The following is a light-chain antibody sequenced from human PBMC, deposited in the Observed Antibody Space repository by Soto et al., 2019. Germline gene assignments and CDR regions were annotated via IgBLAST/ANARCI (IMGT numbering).Light chain of an antibody. CDR1: SSNIGSSN. CDR3: ATWDDSLNGWV. CDR2: GTN. V-gene: IGLV1-44*01. J-gene: IGLJ3*02. Sequence: QSVLTQPPSASGTPGQRVTISCSGRSSNIGSSNVNWYQQLPGTAPRLLIYGTNQRPSGVPERFSGSKSGTSASLAIGGLQSEDEADYYCATWDDSLNGWVFGGGTKLTVL.